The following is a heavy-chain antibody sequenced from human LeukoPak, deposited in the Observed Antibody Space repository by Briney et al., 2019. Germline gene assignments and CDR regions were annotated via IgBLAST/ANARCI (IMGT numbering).Heavy chain of an antibody. CDR3: ANPVRRGGY. Sequence: GGSLRLSCAASGFTFSSYDMHWVRQTTGKGLEWVSAIGTAGDTYYPGSVKGRFTISRDNSKNTLYLQMNSLRAEDTAVYYCANPVRRGGYWGQGTLVTVSS. CDR2: IGTAGDT. CDR1: GFTFSSYD. J-gene: IGHJ4*02. V-gene: IGHV3-13*01. D-gene: IGHD3-10*01.